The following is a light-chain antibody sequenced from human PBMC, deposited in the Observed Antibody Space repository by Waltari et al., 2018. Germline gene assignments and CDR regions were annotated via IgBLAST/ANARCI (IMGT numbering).Light chain of an antibody. Sequence: DIQMTQSPSSLSASVGDRVTITCRASHSIRTYLNWYQQKVGKAPTLLIYGASTLQSGVPSRFSGDGSWTDFTLTISGLQAEDFATYYCQQSYSNSRAFGQGTKIEVK. CDR3: QQSYSNSRA. CDR2: GAS. V-gene: IGKV1-39*01. J-gene: IGKJ1*01. CDR1: HSIRTY.